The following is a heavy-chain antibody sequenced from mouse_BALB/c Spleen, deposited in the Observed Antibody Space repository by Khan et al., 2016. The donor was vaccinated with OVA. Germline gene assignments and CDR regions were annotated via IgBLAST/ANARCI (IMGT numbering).Heavy chain of an antibody. J-gene: IGHJ2*01. Sequence: VQLKQSGPGLLKPSQSLSLTCTVTGYSITSDYAWNWIRQFPGNKLECMTFIGYSACTTYTPSLRSRFSISRDTSKNPFFLQLNSVPTEDTATYYCGSGRLLLRYTDYGEYWGQGTTLTGSS. D-gene: IGHD1-1*01. CDR2: IGYSACT. CDR3: GSGRLLLRYTDYGEY. V-gene: IGHV3-2*02. CDR1: GYSITSDYA.